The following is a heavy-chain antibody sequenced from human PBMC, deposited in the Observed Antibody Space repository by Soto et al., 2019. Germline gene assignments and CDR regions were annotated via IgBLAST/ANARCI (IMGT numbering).Heavy chain of an antibody. J-gene: IGHJ6*02. Sequence: QVQLVQSGAEVKKPGSSVKVSCKASGGTFSSYAISWVRQAPGQGRAWMGWIIPIFGTANYAQKFQGRVTITADESTGTAYMELSSLRSEDTAVYYCARNGGPLGSYYYGIDVWGQGTTVTVSS. CDR1: GGTFSSYA. CDR3: ARNGGPLGSYYYGIDV. CDR2: IIPIFGTA. D-gene: IGHD3-16*01. V-gene: IGHV1-69*12.